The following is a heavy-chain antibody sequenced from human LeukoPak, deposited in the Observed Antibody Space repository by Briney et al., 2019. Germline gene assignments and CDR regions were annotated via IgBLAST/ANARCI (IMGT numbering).Heavy chain of an antibody. CDR3: AREVGGIVVSNWFDP. J-gene: IGHJ5*02. CDR1: GFTFSSYA. CDR2: IWFDGSNK. V-gene: IGHV3-33*08. Sequence: GGSLRLSCAASGFTFSSYAMHWVRQAPGKGLEWVALIWFDGSNKYYADSVKGRFTISRDNSKNTLYLQMNSLRAEDTAVYYCAREVGGIVVSNWFDPWGQGTLVTVSS. D-gene: IGHD2-2*01.